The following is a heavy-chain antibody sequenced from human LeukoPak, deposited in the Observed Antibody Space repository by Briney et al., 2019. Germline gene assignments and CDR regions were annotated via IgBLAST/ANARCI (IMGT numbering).Heavy chain of an antibody. V-gene: IGHV4-39*07. CDR3: ARVPGSSGYYFDY. Sequence: PSETLSLTCSVSGGSISSRNYYWGWIRQPPGKKLEWIGSIYYSGGTDYNPSLKSRVTISVDTSKNQFSLKLSSVTAADTAVYYCARVPGSSGYYFDYWGQGTLVTVSS. D-gene: IGHD3-22*01. CDR2: IYYSGGT. CDR1: GGSISSRNYY. J-gene: IGHJ4*02.